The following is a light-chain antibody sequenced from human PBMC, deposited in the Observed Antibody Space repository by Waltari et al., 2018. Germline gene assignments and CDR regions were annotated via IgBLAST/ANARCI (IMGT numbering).Light chain of an antibody. CDR1: NLGNRY. J-gene: IGLJ2*01. CDR3: QVWDNNIVV. Sequence: SYDLTQPPSVSVSTGQTASITCSGDNLGNRYVSWIQQRPGQSPFLVMYQDKKRPSGIPERFSGSNSGNTATLTVSGTQAMDEADYYCQVWDNNIVVFGGCTKLTVL. V-gene: IGLV3-1*01. CDR2: QDK.